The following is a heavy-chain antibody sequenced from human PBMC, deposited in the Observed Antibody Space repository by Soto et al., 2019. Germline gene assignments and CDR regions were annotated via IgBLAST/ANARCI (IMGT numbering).Heavy chain of an antibody. J-gene: IGHJ4*02. CDR1: GFTVSSNY. Sequence: PGGSLRLSCAASGFTVSSNYMSWVRQAPGKGLEWVSYISPSSSSIYYADSVKGRFTISRDNAKNSLYLQMNSLRAEDTAVYYCARVAYYYDSSGYFYWGQGTLVTVSS. V-gene: IGHV3-48*01. D-gene: IGHD3-22*01. CDR3: ARVAYYYDSSGYFY. CDR2: ISPSSSSI.